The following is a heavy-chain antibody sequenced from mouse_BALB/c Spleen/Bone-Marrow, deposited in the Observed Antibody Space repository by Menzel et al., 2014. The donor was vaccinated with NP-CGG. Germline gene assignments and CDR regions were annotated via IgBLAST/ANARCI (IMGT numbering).Heavy chain of an antibody. CDR2: IRNKANGYTT. CDR3: ARDRSYGSNWYFDV. CDR1: GFTFTDYY. V-gene: IGHV7-3*02. J-gene: IGHJ1*01. Sequence: EVQLQESGGGLVQPGGSLRLSCATSGFTFTDYYMSWVRQPPGKALEWLGFIRNKANGYTTDYSASVKGRFTISRDNSHSILYLQMNILRTEDSATYYCARDRSYGSNWYFDVWGAGTPGTVSS. D-gene: IGHD1-1*01.